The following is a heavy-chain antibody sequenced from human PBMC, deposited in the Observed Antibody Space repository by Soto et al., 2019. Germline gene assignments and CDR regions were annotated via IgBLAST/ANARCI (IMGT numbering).Heavy chain of an antibody. CDR1: GFSFTMFA. J-gene: IGHJ5*02. Sequence: DVQLLEAGGVLVQPGGSLRLSCAASGFSFTMFAMSWVRQPPGKWLVRGSVIGVSATGSNTFYADSVKGRFTISREDSKNIRYLHLSSLRVEETAVYYCAKAPQPCDVLTAPESWIQGTLVTVAS. V-gene: IGHV3-23*01. D-gene: IGHD2-21*02. CDR3: AKAPQPCDVLTAPES. CDR2: IGVSATGSNT.